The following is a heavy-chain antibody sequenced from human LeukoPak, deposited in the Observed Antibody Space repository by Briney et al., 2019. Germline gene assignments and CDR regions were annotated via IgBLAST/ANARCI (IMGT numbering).Heavy chain of an antibody. D-gene: IGHD6-6*01. CDR1: GFTFSSYG. CDR3: AKCQLDYYYYYGMDV. V-gene: IGHV3-30*18. J-gene: IGHJ6*02. CDR2: ISYDGSNK. Sequence: GGSLTLSCAASGFTFSSYGMHWVRQAPGKGLEWVAVISYDGSNKYYADSVKGRFTISRDNSKNTLYLQMNSLRAEDTAVYYCAKCQLDYYYYYGMDVWGQGTTVTVSS.